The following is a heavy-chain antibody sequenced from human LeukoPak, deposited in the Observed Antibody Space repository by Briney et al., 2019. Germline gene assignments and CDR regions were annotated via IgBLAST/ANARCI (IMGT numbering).Heavy chain of an antibody. CDR3: ARTDYSTSSDFHY. D-gene: IGHD6-6*01. CDR1: GFNFWSYE. CDR2: ISASGGIT. Sequence: GGSLRLSCGVSGFNFWSYEMTWVRQAPGKGLEWVSAISASGGITYYADSVKGRFTISRDNSKNTLYLQMNSLRAEDTAVYYCARTDYSTSSDFHYWGQGTLVTVSS. V-gene: IGHV3-23*01. J-gene: IGHJ4*02.